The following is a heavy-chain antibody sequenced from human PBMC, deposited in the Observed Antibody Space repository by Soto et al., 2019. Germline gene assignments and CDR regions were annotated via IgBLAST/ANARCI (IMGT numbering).Heavy chain of an antibody. Sequence: GGSLRLSCAASGFTFSNAWMNWVRQAPGKGLEWIGRIKSKTDGGTTDYAAPVKGRFTISRDDSKNTLYLQMNSLKTEDTAVYYCTTDGYGYSSSWYPPFDYWGQGTLVTVSS. V-gene: IGHV3-15*07. D-gene: IGHD6-13*01. CDR3: TTDGYGYSSSWYPPFDY. J-gene: IGHJ4*02. CDR2: IKSKTDGGTT. CDR1: GFTFSNAW.